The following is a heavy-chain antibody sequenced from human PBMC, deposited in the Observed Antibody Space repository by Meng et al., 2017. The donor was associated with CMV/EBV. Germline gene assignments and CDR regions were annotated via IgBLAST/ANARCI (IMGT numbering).Heavy chain of an antibody. CDR2: IYYSGST. V-gene: IGHV4-59*01. D-gene: IGHD1-26*01. Sequence: SETLSLTCTVSGGSISSYYWSWIRQPPGKGLEWIGYIYYSGSTNYNPSLKSRVTISVDTSKNQFSLKLSSVTAADTAVYYCARDPRIVRAPYGMDVWGQGTTVTVSS. CDR3: ARDPRIVRAPYGMDV. CDR1: GGSISSYY. J-gene: IGHJ6*02.